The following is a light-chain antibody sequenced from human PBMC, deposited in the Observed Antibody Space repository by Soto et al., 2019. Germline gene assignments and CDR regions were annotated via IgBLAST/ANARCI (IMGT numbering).Light chain of an antibody. CDR2: AAS. CDR3: QQSYRTPLT. V-gene: IGKV1-39*01. J-gene: IGKJ4*01. CDR1: QSISIY. Sequence: DIQMTQSPSSLSASVGDTVTITCRASQSISIYLNWYQQKPGKAPSLLIYAASSLPSGLPSRFSGSGSGTDFTLTISSLQREDFATYYCQQSYRTPLTFGGGTKVEIK.